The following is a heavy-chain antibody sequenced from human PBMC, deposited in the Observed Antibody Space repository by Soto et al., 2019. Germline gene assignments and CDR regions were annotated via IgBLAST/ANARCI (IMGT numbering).Heavy chain of an antibody. CDR2: IYYSGST. D-gene: IGHD3-10*01. Sequence: PSETLSLTCTVSGGSISSSSYYWGWIRQPPGKGLEWIGSIYYSGSTYYNPSLKSRVTISVDTSKNQFSLKLSSVTAADTAVYYCARSSYYGSGSYYNVRWFDPWGQGTLVTVSS. CDR3: ARSSYYGSGSYYNVRWFDP. V-gene: IGHV4-39*01. CDR1: GGSISSSSYY. J-gene: IGHJ5*02.